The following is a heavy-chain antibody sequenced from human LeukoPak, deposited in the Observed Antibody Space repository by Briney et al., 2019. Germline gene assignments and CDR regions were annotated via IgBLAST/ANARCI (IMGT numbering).Heavy chain of an antibody. CDR3: ARARDTVVTRDAFDI. V-gene: IGHV3-53*05. J-gene: IGHJ3*02. CDR1: GFTVSSNY. Sequence: GGSLRLSCAASGFTVSSNYMSWVRQAPGKGLEWVSIIYSGGSTFYADSVKGRFTISRDNSKNTLYLQMNSLRAEDTAVYYCARARDTVVTRDAFDIWGQGTMVTVSS. D-gene: IGHD4-23*01. CDR2: IYSGGST.